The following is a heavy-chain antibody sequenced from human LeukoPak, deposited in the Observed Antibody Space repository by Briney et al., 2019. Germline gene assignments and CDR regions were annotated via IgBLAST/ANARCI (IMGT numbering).Heavy chain of an antibody. J-gene: IGHJ4*02. CDR1: GGSISGYY. CDR2: IYYSGST. V-gene: IGHV4-59*01. CDR3: AGRSRSGWYYDY. Sequence: SETLSLTCTVSGGSISGYYWSWIRQPPGKGLEWIAYIYYSGSTNYNPSLKSRVTISVDTSKNQFSLKLSSVTAADTAVYYCAGRSRSGWYYDYWGQGTLSPSPQ. D-gene: IGHD6-19*01.